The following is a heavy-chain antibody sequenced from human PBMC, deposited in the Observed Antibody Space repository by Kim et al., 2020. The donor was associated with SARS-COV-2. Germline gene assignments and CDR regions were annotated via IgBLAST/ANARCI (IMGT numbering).Heavy chain of an antibody. J-gene: IGHJ4*02. D-gene: IGHD6-13*01. Sequence: SETLSLTCTVSGGSISSYYWSWIRQPPGKGLEWIGYIYYSGSTNYNPSLKSRVTISVDTSKNQFSLKLSSVTAADTAVYYCARGLGYSSSWPHGVFDYWGQGTLVTVSS. CDR2: IYYSGST. V-gene: IGHV4-59*01. CDR3: ARGLGYSSSWPHGVFDY. CDR1: GGSISSYY.